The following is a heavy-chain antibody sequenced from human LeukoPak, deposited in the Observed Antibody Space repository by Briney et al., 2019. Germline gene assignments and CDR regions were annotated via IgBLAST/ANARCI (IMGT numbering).Heavy chain of an antibody. D-gene: IGHD3-9*01. V-gene: IGHV3-21*04. CDR1: GFALKSYS. J-gene: IGHJ4*02. CDR2: ISSTSAYI. CDR3: AKDFSWGFDWSIY. Sequence: GGSLRLSCAGSGFALKSYSLSWVRQAPGKGLEWVSSISSTSAYIYYADSVKGRFTISRDNAKNSLYLQMNSLRAEDTALCYCAKDFSWGFDWSIYWGQGTLVTVSS.